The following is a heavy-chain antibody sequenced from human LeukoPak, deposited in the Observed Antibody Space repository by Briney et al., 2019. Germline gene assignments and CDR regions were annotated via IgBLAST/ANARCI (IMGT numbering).Heavy chain of an antibody. CDR2: ISSSSSYI. Sequence: PGGSLRLSCAASGFTFSSYSMNWVRQAPGKGLEWVSSISSSSSYIYYADSVKGRFTISRDNAKNSLYLQMNSLRAEDTAVYYCAREDYYDFWSGANWFDPWGQRTLVTVSS. J-gene: IGHJ5*02. D-gene: IGHD3-3*01. V-gene: IGHV3-21*01. CDR3: AREDYYDFWSGANWFDP. CDR1: GFTFSSYS.